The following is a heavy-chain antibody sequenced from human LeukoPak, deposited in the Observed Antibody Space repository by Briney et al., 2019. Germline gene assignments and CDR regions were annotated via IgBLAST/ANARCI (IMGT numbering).Heavy chain of an antibody. J-gene: IGHJ6*03. CDR1: GDSTNTYG. CDR3: ANVAKGRYFFYYMDA. Sequence: ASVKVSCKASGDSTNTYGIAWVREAPGQGLEWIGWISPYSAYTKYADALQGRVTMTTDTSTTTSYMELRSLRSDGTAVYFCANVAKGRYFFYYMDAWGKGTTVTVS. V-gene: IGHV1-18*04. CDR2: ISPYSAYT.